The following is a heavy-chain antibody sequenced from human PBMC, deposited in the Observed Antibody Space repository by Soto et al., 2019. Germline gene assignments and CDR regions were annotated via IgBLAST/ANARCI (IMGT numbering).Heavy chain of an antibody. J-gene: IGHJ6*03. CDR3: ARYCSSTSEYYYYYYYMDV. Sequence: SQTLSLTYAISGDSVSSNSAAWNWIRQSPSRGLEWLGRTYYRSKWYNDYAVSVKSRITINPDTSKNQFSLQLNSVTAADTAVYYCARYCSSTSEYYYYYYYMDVWGKGTTVTVSS. CDR1: GDSVSSNSAA. CDR2: TYYRSKWYN. V-gene: IGHV6-1*01. D-gene: IGHD2-2*01.